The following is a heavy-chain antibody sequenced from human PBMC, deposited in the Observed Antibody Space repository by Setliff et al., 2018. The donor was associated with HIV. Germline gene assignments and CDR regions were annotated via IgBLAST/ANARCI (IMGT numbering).Heavy chain of an antibody. Sequence: SETLSLTCAVSGGSISSGGYSWSWIRQPPGKGLEWIGYIFHSGSTYYNPSLKSRVTISVDTSKNQFSLKLSSVTAADTAVYYCARHDKWLVPYYFDYWGQGTLVTVSS. D-gene: IGHD6-19*01. V-gene: IGHV4-30-2*01. CDR1: GGSISSGGYS. CDR3: ARHDKWLVPYYFDY. J-gene: IGHJ4*02. CDR2: IFHSGST.